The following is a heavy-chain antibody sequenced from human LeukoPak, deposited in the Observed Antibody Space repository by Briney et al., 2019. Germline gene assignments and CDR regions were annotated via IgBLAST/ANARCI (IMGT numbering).Heavy chain of an antibody. CDR1: GFTFSSYN. CDR2: ISSSSRNI. Sequence: GGSLRLSCAASGFTFSSYNMNWVRQAPGKGLEWVSFISSSSRNIYYADSVKGRFIISRDNAKNSLYLQMNSLRAEDTAVYYCAKELANGWYEVGAFDYWGQGTLVTVSS. CDR3: AKELANGWYEVGAFDY. J-gene: IGHJ4*02. V-gene: IGHV3-21*04. D-gene: IGHD6-19*01.